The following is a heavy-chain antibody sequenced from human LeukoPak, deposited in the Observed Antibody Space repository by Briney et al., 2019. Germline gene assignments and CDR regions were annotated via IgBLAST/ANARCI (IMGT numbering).Heavy chain of an antibody. CDR2: IYTSGST. CDR1: GGSISSYY. Sequence: PSETLSLPCTVSGGSISSYYWIWIRQPAPKEGEWIGRIYTSGSTNYYPSLNNQVTMSVDTSKNQFSLKLSSVTAADTAVYYCARVAYYYDSSGYYSDYYYYYMDVWVKAAKVTVCS. CDR3: ARVAYYYDSSGYYSDYYYYYMDV. D-gene: IGHD3-22*01. V-gene: IGHV4-4*07. J-gene: IGHJ6*03.